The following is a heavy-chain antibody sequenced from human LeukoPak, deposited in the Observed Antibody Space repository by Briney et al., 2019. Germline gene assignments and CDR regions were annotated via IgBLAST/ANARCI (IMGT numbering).Heavy chain of an antibody. CDR1: GGSISGYH. J-gene: IGHJ3*02. CDR2: IHQSGST. CDR3: ARTNAFDI. V-gene: IGHV4-59*01. Sequence: SEALSLTCTVSGGSISGYHWSWIRQPPGKRLEWIGYIHQSGSTNYNPSLKSRVTISVDSSRSQFSLKVTSVTAADTAVYYCARTNAFDIWGQGTMVTVSS.